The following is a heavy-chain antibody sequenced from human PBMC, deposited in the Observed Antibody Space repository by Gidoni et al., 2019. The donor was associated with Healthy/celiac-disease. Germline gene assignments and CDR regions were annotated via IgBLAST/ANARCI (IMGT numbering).Heavy chain of an antibody. J-gene: IGHJ6*02. CDR3: ANSPTPYFGELFGWYGMDV. Sequence: EVQLVASGGGLVQPGGSLRLSCAASGFTFGRSAMSWVRQPPGKGLEWVSAISGSGGSTYYADSVKGRFTISRDNSKNTLYLQMNSLRAEDTAVYYCANSPTPYFGELFGWYGMDVWGQGTTVTVSS. V-gene: IGHV3-23*04. D-gene: IGHD3-10*01. CDR2: ISGSGGST. CDR1: GFTFGRSA.